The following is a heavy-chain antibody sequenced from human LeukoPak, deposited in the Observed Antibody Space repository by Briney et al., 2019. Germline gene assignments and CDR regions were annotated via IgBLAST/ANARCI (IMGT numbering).Heavy chain of an antibody. CDR1: GGSISSSSYY. V-gene: IGHV4-39*07. D-gene: IGHD4-17*01. CDR3: ARAVDYGDYSDYFDY. CDR2: INHSGST. Sequence: SETLSLTCTVSGGSISSSSYYWGWIRQPPGKGLEWIGEINHSGSTNYNPSLKSRVTISVDTSKNQFSLKLSSVTAADTAVYYCARAVDYGDYSDYFDYWGQGTLVTVSS. J-gene: IGHJ4*02.